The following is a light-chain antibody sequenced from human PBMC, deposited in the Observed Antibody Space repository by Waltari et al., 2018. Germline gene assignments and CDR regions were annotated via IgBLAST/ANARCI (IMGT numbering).Light chain of an antibody. V-gene: IGKV1-33*01. Sequence: DIQLHQSPSPLSASLGDRVTITCQASQDISNYLNWYQQKPGKAPKLLIYDASNLETGVPSRFSGSGSGTDFTFTISSLQPEDIATYYCQQYDNLPLTFGGGTKVEIK. CDR2: DAS. J-gene: IGKJ4*01. CDR1: QDISNY. CDR3: QQYDNLPLT.